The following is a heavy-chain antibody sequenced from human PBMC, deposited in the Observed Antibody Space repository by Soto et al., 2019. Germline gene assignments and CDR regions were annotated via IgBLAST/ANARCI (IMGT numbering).Heavy chain of an antibody. Sequence: PGGSLRLSCAASGFTFSSYAMSWVRQAPGKGLEWVSAISGSGGSTYYADSVKGRFTISRDNAKNTLYLQMNSLRAEDTAVYYCARKRGCGHGPLDYWGQGTLVTVSS. CDR1: GFTFSSYA. V-gene: IGHV3-23*01. CDR3: ARKRGCGHGPLDY. J-gene: IGHJ4*02. CDR2: ISGSGGST. D-gene: IGHD2-21*01.